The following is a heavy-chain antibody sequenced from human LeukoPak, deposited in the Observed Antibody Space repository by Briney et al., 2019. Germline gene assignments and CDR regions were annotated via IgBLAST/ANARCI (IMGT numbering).Heavy chain of an antibody. J-gene: IGHJ4*02. V-gene: IGHV1-2*02. Sequence: PLASLTVSCKASGYTFTGYYMHWVRQAPGQGLEWMGWINPNSGGTNYAQKFQGRVTMTRDTSISTAYMELSRLRSDDTAVYYCARAGYGDFPSYFDYWGQGTLVTVSS. D-gene: IGHD4-17*01. CDR2: INPNSGGT. CDR3: ARAGYGDFPSYFDY. CDR1: GYTFTGYY.